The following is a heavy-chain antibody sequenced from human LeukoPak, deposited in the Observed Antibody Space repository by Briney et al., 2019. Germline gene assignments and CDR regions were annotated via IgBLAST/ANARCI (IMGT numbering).Heavy chain of an antibody. D-gene: IGHD5-18*01. CDR2: INTKTGNP. Sequence: ASVKVSCKASGGTFSSYAMNWVRQAPGQGLEWMGWINTKTGNPTYAQGFTGRFVFSLDTSVSTAYLQISSLKAEDTAVYYCARGYSYGSPSEAYYFDYWGQGTLVTVSS. CDR3: ARGYSYGSPSEAYYFDY. J-gene: IGHJ4*02. CDR1: GGTFSSYA. V-gene: IGHV7-4-1*02.